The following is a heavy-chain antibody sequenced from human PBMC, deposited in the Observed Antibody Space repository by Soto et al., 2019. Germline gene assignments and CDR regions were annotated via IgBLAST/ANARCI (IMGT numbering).Heavy chain of an antibody. CDR2: IYGDDDK. J-gene: IGHJ5*02. Sequence: SGPTLVNPTQTLTLTCTFSGFSLTTSVVGVGWIRQPPGKALEWLAVIYGDDDKRYSPSLKSRLTITKDISKNQVVLTMTNMDPVDKATYYCAHRLIGRPFDPWGQGTLVTVSS. V-gene: IGHV2-5*02. CDR1: GFSLTTSVVG. CDR3: AHRLIGRPFDP. D-gene: IGHD2-15*01.